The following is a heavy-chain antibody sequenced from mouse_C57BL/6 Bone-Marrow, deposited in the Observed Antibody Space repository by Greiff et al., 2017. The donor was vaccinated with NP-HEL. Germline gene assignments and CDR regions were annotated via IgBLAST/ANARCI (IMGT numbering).Heavy chain of an antibody. D-gene: IGHD2-3*01. Sequence: QVQLKESGAELARPGASVKLSCKASGYTFTSYGISWVKQRTGQGLEWIGENYPRSGNTYYNEKFKGKATLTADKSSSTAYMELRSLTSEDSAVYFCARGKWLLHAYWGQGTLVTVSA. J-gene: IGHJ3*01. CDR3: ARGKWLLHAY. V-gene: IGHV1-81*01. CDR2: NYPRSGNT. CDR1: GYTFTSYG.